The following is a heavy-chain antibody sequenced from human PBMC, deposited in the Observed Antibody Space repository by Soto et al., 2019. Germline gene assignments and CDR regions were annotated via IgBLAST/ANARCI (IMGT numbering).Heavy chain of an antibody. V-gene: IGHV1-69*02. J-gene: IGHJ4*02. D-gene: IGHD4-17*01. CDR3: ARAKGSYGGTGLDY. Sequence: QVQLVQSGAEVKKPGSSVKVSCKSSGGTFSSYTISWVRQAPGQGLEWMGRIIPILGIANYAQKFQGRVTIPADKSTSTAYMEMSSLRSEDTAVYYCARAKGSYGGTGLDYWGQGTLVTVSS. CDR2: IIPILGIA. CDR1: GGTFSSYT.